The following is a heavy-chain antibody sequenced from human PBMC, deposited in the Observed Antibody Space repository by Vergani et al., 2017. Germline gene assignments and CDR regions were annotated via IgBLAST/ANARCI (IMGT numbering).Heavy chain of an antibody. CDR1: GFTFTSSA. J-gene: IGHJ6*03. D-gene: IGHD7-27*01. CDR3: GADPLGTVYYYMDV. V-gene: IGHV1-58*02. CDR2: IVVGSGNT. Sequence: QMQLVQSGPEVKKPGTSVKVSCKASGFTFTSSAMQWVRQARGQRLEWIGWIVVGSGNTNYAQKFQERVTITRDMSTSTAYMELSSLRSEDAAVYYCGADPLGTVYYYMDVWGKGTTVTVSS.